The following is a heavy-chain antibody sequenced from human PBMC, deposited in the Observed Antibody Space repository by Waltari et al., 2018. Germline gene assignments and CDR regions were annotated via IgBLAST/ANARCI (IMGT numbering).Heavy chain of an antibody. V-gene: IGHV4-4*07. CDR3: AREIDRGPGRWFDP. J-gene: IGHJ5*02. CDR1: GCSISGYS. Sequence: QVQLQESGPGLVKPSETLSLTCTVSGCSISGYSWNWIRQPAGKGLEWIGRVYTSGSTNYNPSLKSRVTMSVDTSKNQFSLKLSSVTAADTAVYFCAREIDRGPGRWFDPWGQGTLVTVSS. CDR2: VYTSGST. D-gene: IGHD1-26*01.